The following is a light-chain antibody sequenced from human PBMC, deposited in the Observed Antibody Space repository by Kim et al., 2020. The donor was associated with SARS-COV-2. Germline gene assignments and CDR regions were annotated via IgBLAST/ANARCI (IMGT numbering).Light chain of an antibody. CDR3: QSYDSSLSGWV. Sequence: QRVTISSTGSSSNIGAGYDVHWYQQLPGTAPKLLIYGNSDRPSGVPDRFSGSKSGTSASLAITGLQAEDEADYYCQSYDSSLSGWVFGGGTQLTVL. CDR2: GNS. V-gene: IGLV1-40*01. CDR1: SSNIGAGYD. J-gene: IGLJ3*02.